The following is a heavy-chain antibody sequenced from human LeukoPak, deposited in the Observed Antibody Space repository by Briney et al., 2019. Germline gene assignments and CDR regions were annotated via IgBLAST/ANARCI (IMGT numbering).Heavy chain of an antibody. D-gene: IGHD4-23*01. J-gene: IGHJ6*03. CDR1: GYTFTSYY. CDR2: INPSGGST. Sequence: ASVKVSCKASGYTFTSYYMHWVRQAPEQGLEWMGIINPSGGSTSYAQKFHGRVTMTRDTSTSTVYMELSSLRSEDTAVYYCARDGGLGGNPGATNYYYMDVWGKGTTVTISS. CDR3: ARDGGLGGNPGATNYYYMDV. V-gene: IGHV1-46*01.